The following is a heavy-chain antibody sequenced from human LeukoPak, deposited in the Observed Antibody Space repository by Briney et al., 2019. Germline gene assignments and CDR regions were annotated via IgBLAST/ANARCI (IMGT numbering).Heavy chain of an antibody. CDR3: ARGYDSSGYPFDP. CDR1: GEPFCGYY. V-gene: IGHV4-34*01. D-gene: IGHD3-22*01. CDR2: INHSGST. Sequence: PSETLSLTCAVYGEPFCGYYWSWIRQPPGKGLEWIGEINHSGSTNYNPALKSRVTISVDTSKNQFSLKLSSVTAADTAVYYCARGYDSSGYPFDPWGQGTLVTVSS. J-gene: IGHJ5*02.